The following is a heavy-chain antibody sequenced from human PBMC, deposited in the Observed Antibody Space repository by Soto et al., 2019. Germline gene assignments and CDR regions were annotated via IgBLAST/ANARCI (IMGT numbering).Heavy chain of an antibody. D-gene: IGHD2-15*01. V-gene: IGHV1-69*13. J-gene: IGHJ3*02. CDR1: GGTFSSYA. CDR2: IIPIFGTA. CDR3: ARSYLHCSGGSCYLRDAFDI. Sequence: ASVKVSCKASGGTFSSYAISWVRQAPGQGLEWMGGIIPIFGTANYAQKFQGRVTITADESTSTAYMELSSLRTEDTAVYYCARSYLHCSGGSCYLRDAFDIWGQGTMVTVSS.